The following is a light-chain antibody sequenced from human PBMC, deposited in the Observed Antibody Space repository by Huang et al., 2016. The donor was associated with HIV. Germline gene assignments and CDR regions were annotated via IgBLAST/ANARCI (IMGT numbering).Light chain of an antibody. Sequence: EIVMTQSPATMSVSPGGGATLSCRASQNVRSNLAWYQQTPGQAPRLLIYDTSTRASGVPARFSGSWSGTDFTLTISGLQSEDFAVYYCQQYDNWPPGLTFGGGTKVEI. CDR2: DTS. CDR3: QQYDNWPPGLT. CDR1: QNVRSN. J-gene: IGKJ4*01. V-gene: IGKV3D-15*01.